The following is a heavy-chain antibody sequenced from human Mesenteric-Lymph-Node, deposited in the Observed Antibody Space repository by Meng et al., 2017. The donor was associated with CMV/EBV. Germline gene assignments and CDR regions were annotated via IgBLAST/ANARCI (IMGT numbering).Heavy chain of an antibody. D-gene: IGHD5-12*01. CDR3: ARGRSDIVATIEYYFDY. J-gene: IGHJ4*02. V-gene: IGHV1-69*02. CDR1: GGTFSSYT. Sequence: SVNVSCKASGGTFSSYTISWVRQAPGQGLEWMGRIIPILGIANYAQKFQGRVTITADKSTSTAYMELSSLRSKDTAVYYCARGRSDIVATIEYYFDYWGQGTLVTVSS. CDR2: IIPILGIA.